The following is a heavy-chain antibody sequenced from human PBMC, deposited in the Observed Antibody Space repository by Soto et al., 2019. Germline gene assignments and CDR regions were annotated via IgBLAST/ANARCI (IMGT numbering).Heavy chain of an antibody. CDR1: GGSISSYY. CDR3: ARSNYDFWSGYDYYHYYMAV. V-gene: IGHV4-59*08. J-gene: IGHJ6*03. Sequence: PSETLSLTCTVSGGSISSYYWSWIRQPPGKGLEWIGYIYYSGSTNYNPSLKSRVTISVDTSKNQFSLKLSSVTAADTAVYYCARSNYDFWSGYDYYHYYMAVWGKGTTVTVSS. CDR2: IYYSGST. D-gene: IGHD3-3*01.